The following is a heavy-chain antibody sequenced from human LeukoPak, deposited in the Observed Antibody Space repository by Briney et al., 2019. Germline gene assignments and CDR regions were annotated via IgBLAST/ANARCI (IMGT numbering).Heavy chain of an antibody. V-gene: IGHV1-69*04. CDR2: IIPILGIA. CDR1: GGTFSSYA. Sequence: SVKVSCKASGGTFSSYAISWVRQAPGQGLEWMGRIIPILGIANYAQKFQGRVTITADKSTSTAYMELSSLRSEDTAVYYCARDRRGSGYEVPIHWGQGTLVTVSS. J-gene: IGHJ4*02. D-gene: IGHD5-12*01. CDR3: ARDRRGSGYEVPIH.